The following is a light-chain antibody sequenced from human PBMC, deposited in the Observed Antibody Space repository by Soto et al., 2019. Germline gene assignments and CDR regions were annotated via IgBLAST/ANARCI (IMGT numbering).Light chain of an antibody. Sequence: QSVLTQSPSASGTPGQRVTISCSGSTSNFGSNSVNWYQQLPGTAPKVVICGNNQRPSGVPDRFSGSKSGTSASLAISGLQSDDEADYYCAAWDDSVKGVVFGGGTKLTVL. CDR2: GNN. CDR1: TSNFGSNS. J-gene: IGLJ2*01. V-gene: IGLV1-44*01. CDR3: AAWDDSVKGVV.